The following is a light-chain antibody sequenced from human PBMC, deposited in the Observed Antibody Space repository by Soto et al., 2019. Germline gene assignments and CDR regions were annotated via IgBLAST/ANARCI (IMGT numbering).Light chain of an antibody. CDR2: AAS. J-gene: IGKJ1*01. CDR3: QQSYNFPRT. Sequence: EIVLTQSPGTLSLSPGERATLSCRASQSVSNNYLAWYQQKPGEAPKLLIYAASALQSGIPSRFSGSASGTEFTLTITSLQPEDFATYYCQQSYNFPRTFGQGTKVDIK. CDR1: QSVSNNY. V-gene: IGKV3D-7*01.